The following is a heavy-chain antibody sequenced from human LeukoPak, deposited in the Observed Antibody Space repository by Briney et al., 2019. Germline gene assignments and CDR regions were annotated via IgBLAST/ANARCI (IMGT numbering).Heavy chain of an antibody. CDR2: ISYSSSTI. V-gene: IGHV3-48*01. CDR1: GFTFSTYS. Sequence: PGGSLRLSCAASGFTFSTYSMNWVRQAPGKGLEWISYISYSSSTIYYADPVKGRFTISRDNAKNSLYLQMNSLRAEDTAVYYCARPDDSSGSFPDYWGQGTLVTVSS. J-gene: IGHJ4*02. CDR3: ARPDDSSGSFPDY. D-gene: IGHD3-22*01.